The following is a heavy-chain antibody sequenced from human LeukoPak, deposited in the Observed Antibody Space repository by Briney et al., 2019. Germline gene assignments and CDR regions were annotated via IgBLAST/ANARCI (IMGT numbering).Heavy chain of an antibody. J-gene: IGHJ3*01. D-gene: IGHD3-22*01. Sequence: GGSLRLSCAASGFTFNGYGMIWVRQAPGKGLDWVSAISSSGGGTNYADSVKGRFTISRDNSKITLYLQMNSLRAEDTAIYYCARVSYDSRGYYLGAFDVWGQGTMVTVSS. CDR3: ARVSYDSRGYYLGAFDV. V-gene: IGHV3-23*01. CDR2: ISSSGGGT. CDR1: GFTFNGYG.